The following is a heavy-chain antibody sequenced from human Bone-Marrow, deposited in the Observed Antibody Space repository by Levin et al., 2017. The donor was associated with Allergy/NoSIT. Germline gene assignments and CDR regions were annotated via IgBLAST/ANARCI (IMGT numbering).Heavy chain of an antibody. V-gene: IGHV3-11*01. Sequence: GESLKISCAASGIVFNDFFMTWIRQAPGKGLEWLSSISKSGETISYADSVKGRFTISKDDANNSLFLQMNGLRADDPAVYYCALGGATSGWYVGYWGQGTLVTVSS. D-gene: IGHD6-13*01. CDR2: ISKSGETI. J-gene: IGHJ4*02. CDR1: GIVFNDFF. CDR3: ALGGATSGWYVGY.